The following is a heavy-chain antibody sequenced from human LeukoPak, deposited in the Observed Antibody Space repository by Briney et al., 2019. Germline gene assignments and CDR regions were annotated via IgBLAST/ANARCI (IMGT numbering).Heavy chain of an antibody. D-gene: IGHD2-2*01. J-gene: IGHJ5*02. Sequence: GGSLRLSCAASGFTFSSYAMHWVRQAPGKGLEYVSAISSNWGSTYYANSVKGRFTISRDNSKNTLYLQMGSLRAEDMAVYYCARSTRQDLVVVPAAPFDPWGQGPLVTVSS. CDR2: ISSNWGST. V-gene: IGHV3-64*01. CDR3: ARSTRQDLVVVPAAPFDP. CDR1: GFTFSSYA.